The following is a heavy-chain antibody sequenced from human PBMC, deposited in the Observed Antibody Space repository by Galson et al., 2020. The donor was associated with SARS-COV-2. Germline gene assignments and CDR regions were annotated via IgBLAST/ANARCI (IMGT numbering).Heavy chain of an antibody. CDR1: GYTFTSYD. V-gene: IGHV1-8*01. D-gene: IGHD2-2*01. CDR2: MNPNSGNT. J-gene: IGHJ6*03. CDR3: ARGSKSYSIIIVVVPAGYYYYMDV. Sequence: ASVKVSCKASGYTFTSYDINWVRQATGQGLEWMGCMNPNSGNTGYAQKFQGRVTMTRNTSISTAYMELSSLRSEDTAVYYCARGSKSYSIIIVVVPAGYYYYMDVWGKGTTVTVSS.